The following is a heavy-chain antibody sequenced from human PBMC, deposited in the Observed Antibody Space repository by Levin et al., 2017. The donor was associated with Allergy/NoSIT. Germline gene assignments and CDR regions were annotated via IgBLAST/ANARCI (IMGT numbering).Heavy chain of an antibody. V-gene: IGHV3-33*01. Sequence: GGSLRLSCAASGFTFSSYGMHWVRQAPGKGLEWVAVIWYDGSNKYYADSVKGRFTISRDNSKNTLYLQMNSLRAEDTAVYYCAREVESYDSSGQAYNWFDPWGQGTLVTVSS. J-gene: IGHJ5*02. CDR1: GFTFSSYG. CDR3: AREVESYDSSGQAYNWFDP. D-gene: IGHD3-22*01. CDR2: IWYDGSNK.